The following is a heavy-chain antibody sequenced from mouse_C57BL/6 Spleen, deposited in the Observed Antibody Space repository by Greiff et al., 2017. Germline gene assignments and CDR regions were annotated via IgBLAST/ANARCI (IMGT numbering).Heavy chain of an antibody. J-gene: IGHJ3*01. V-gene: IGHV3-6*01. CDR2: ISYDGSN. D-gene: IGHD1-1*01. CDR3: ASMPYGRTLAY. Sequence: EVKLMESGPGLVKPSQSLSLTCSVTGYSITSGYYWNWIRQFPGNKLEWMGYISYDGSNNYNPSLKNRISITRDTSKNQFFLKLNSVTTEDTATYYCASMPYGRTLAYWGQGTLVTVSA. CDR1: GYSITSGYY.